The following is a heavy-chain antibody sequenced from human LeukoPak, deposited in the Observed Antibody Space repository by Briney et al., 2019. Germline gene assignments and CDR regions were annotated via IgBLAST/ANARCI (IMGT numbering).Heavy chain of an antibody. CDR1: GGSISSYY. CDR3: ARGGWLKSFNYNFDY. CDR2: IYYSGST. J-gene: IGHJ4*02. V-gene: IGHV4-59*01. Sequence: SETLSLTCIISGGSISSYYWSWIRQPPGKGLEWIGYIYYSGSTEYNPSLKSRVTISVDTSMNQFSLKLSSVTAADTAVYYCARGGWLKSFNYNFDYWGQGTLVTVSS. D-gene: IGHD5-24*01.